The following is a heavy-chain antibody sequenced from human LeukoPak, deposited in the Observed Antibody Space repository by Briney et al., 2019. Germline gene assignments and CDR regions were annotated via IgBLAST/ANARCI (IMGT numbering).Heavy chain of an antibody. D-gene: IGHD5-18*01. J-gene: IGHJ4*02. CDR2: MNPNSGNT. CDR3: ATDSVLSGYSYTFDY. Sequence: ASVKVSCKASGYSFTSYDINWVRQATGQGLEWMGWMNPNSGNTGYAQKFQGRVTMTRNTSISTAYMELSSLRSEDTAVYYCATDSVLSGYSYTFDYWGQGTLVTVSS. V-gene: IGHV1-8*01. CDR1: GYSFTSYD.